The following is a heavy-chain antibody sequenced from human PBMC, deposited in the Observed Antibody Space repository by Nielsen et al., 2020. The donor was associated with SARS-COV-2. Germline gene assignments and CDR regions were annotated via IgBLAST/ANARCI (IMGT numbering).Heavy chain of an antibody. V-gene: IGHV3-30*03. CDR2: ISYDGSNK. CDR1: GFTFSSYG. CDR3: ARGEYCDSSGYSPNDAFDI. J-gene: IGHJ3*02. D-gene: IGHD3-22*01. Sequence: GESLKISCAASGFTFSSYGMHWVRQAPGKGLEWVAVISYDGSNKYYADSVKGRFTISRDNSKNSLYLQMNSLRAEDTAVYYCARGEYCDSSGYSPNDAFDIWGQGTMVTVSS.